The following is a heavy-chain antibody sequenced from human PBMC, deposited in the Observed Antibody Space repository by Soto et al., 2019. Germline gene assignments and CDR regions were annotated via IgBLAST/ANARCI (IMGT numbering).Heavy chain of an antibody. J-gene: IGHJ4*02. CDR2: INAGNGNT. Sequence: ASVKVSCKASGYTFTSYAMHWVRQAPGQRLEWMGWINAGNGNTKYLQKFQGRVTITRDTSASTAYMELSSLRSEDTAVYYCASSPGYSGSYYSDYWGQGTLVTVSS. D-gene: IGHD1-26*01. CDR1: GYTFTSYA. V-gene: IGHV1-3*01. CDR3: ASSPGYSGSYYSDY.